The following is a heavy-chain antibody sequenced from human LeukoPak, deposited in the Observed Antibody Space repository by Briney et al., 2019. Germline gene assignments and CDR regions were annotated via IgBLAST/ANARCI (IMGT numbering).Heavy chain of an antibody. J-gene: IGHJ4*02. CDR2: IKPDGSET. CDR3: GGFGYEAAVDL. D-gene: IGHD6-13*01. V-gene: IGHV3-7*01. Sequence: GGSLRLSCAASGFTFSIYWMTWVRQAPGKGLEWVANIKPDGSETYYVDPVKGRFTISRDNAKSFLYLQMNSLRGEDTAVYHCGGFGYEAAVDLWGQGTLVTVSS. CDR1: GFTFSIYW.